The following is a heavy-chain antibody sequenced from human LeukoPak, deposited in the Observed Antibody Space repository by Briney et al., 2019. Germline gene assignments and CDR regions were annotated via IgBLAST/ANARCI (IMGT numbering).Heavy chain of an antibody. CDR1: GGSISSGDYY. J-gene: IGHJ6*03. CDR2: IYYSGST. V-gene: IGHV4-61*08. CDR3: ARDGAAAGFVPYYYYMDV. Sequence: PSETLSLTCTVSGGSISSGDYYWRWIRQPPGKGLEWIGYIYYSGSTNYNPSLKSRVTISVDTSKNQFSLKLSSVTAADTAVYYCARDGAAAGFVPYYYYMDVWGKGTTVTVSS. D-gene: IGHD6-13*01.